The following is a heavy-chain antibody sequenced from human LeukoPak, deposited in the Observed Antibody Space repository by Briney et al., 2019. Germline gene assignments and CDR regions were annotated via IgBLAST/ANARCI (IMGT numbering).Heavy chain of an antibody. CDR2: ISYEGSKQ. D-gene: IGHD3-3*01. Sequence: GKSLRLSCAASGFAFSTYTMHWVRQAPGKGLEWVALISYEGSKQNYADSVKGRFTISRDNSQNTLYLEMNSLRTEDTAVYYCATGRFLEWLSQVFDIWGQGTMVTVSS. J-gene: IGHJ3*02. CDR1: GFAFSTYT. CDR3: ATGRFLEWLSQVFDI. V-gene: IGHV3-30-3*01.